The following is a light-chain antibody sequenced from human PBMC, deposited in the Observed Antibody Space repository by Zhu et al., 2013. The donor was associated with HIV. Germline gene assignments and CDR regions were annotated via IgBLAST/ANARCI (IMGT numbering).Light chain of an antibody. Sequence: QSALTQPASVSGSPGQSITISCTGTSSDIGGYNYVSWYQQYPGKAPKLMIFEVTNRPSGVSNRFSGSKSGNTASLTIPGLQAEDEADYYCSSYTSSRLGVFGGGTKVIVL. CDR3: SSYTSSRLGV. CDR2: EVT. V-gene: IGLV2-14*01. J-gene: IGLJ2*01. CDR1: SSDIGGYNY.